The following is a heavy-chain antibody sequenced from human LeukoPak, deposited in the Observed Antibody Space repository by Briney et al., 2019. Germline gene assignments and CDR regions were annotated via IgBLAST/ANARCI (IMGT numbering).Heavy chain of an antibody. CDR2: ISGSGSST. Sequence: PGGSLRLSCAASGFTFSNNAMSWARQAPGKGLEWVSAISGSGSSTYYADSVKGRFTISRDNSKNTLYLQMNSLRAEDTAVYYCAKGSFADPFDIWGQGIMVTVSS. J-gene: IGHJ3*02. V-gene: IGHV3-23*01. D-gene: IGHD3-10*01. CDR1: GFTFSNNA. CDR3: AKGSFADPFDI.